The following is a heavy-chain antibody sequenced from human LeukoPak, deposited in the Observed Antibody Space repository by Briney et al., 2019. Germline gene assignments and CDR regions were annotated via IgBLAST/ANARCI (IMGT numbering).Heavy chain of an antibody. CDR1: GGSISSYY. Sequence: SETLSLTCTVSGGSISSYYWSWIRQPAGKGLEWIGRIYASGSTNYNPSLKSRVTMSVDTSKNQFSLKLSSVTAADTAVYYCARVMSSGWYRGPPPDAFHIWGQGTMVTVSS. CDR2: IYASGST. V-gene: IGHV4-4*07. D-gene: IGHD6-19*01. J-gene: IGHJ3*02. CDR3: ARVMSSGWYRGPPPDAFHI.